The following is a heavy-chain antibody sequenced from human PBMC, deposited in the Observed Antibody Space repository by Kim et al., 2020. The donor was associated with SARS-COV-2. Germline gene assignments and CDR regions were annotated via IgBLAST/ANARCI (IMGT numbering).Heavy chain of an antibody. CDR1: GGTFSSYA. Sequence: SVKVSCKASGGTFSSYAISWVRQAPGQGLEWMGGIIPIFGTANYAQKFQGRVTITADESTSTAYMELSSLRSEDTAMYYCARDGHPGIAVAGPNYYYYGMDVWGQGTTVTVSS. CDR3: ARDGHPGIAVAGPNYYYYGMDV. J-gene: IGHJ6*02. D-gene: IGHD6-19*01. CDR2: IIPIFGTA. V-gene: IGHV1-69*13.